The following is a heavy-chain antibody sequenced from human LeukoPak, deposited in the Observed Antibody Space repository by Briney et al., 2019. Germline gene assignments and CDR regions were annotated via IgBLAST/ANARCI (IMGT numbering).Heavy chain of an antibody. V-gene: IGHV3-30*04. D-gene: IGHD3-9*01. Sequence: QPGRSLRLSCAASGFAFSSYAMHWVRQAPGKGLEWVAVISYDGSNKYYADSVKGRFTISRDNSKNTLYLQMNSLRAEDTAVYYCARDALAFDWLSLFDYWGQGTLVTVSS. J-gene: IGHJ4*02. CDR2: ISYDGSNK. CDR1: GFAFSSYA. CDR3: ARDALAFDWLSLFDY.